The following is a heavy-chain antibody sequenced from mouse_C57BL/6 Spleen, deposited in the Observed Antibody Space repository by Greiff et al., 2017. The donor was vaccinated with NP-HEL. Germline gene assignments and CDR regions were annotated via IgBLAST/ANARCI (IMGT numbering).Heavy chain of an antibody. Sequence: VQLQQSDAELVKPGASVKISCKVSGYTFTDHTIHWMKQRPEQGLEWIGYIYPRDGSTKYNEKCKGKATLTADKSSSPAYMQLNSLTSEDSAVYCCARRDYDYDGFYAMDYWGQGTSVTVSS. J-gene: IGHJ4*01. D-gene: IGHD2-4*01. CDR2: IYPRDGST. CDR3: ARRDYDYDGFYAMDY. V-gene: IGHV1-78*01. CDR1: GYTFTDHT.